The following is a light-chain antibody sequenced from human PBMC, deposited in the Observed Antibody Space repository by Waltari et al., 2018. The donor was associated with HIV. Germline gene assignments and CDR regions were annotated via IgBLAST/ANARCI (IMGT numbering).Light chain of an antibody. Sequence: QSVLTQPPPVSGAPGQRVTISGTGSSSNIGALYDVNWYQQLPGTAPKLLIYGNSNRPSGVPDRFSGSKSGTSASLAITGLQAEDEADYYCQSYDNSLGGSVVFGGGTKLTVL. CDR3: QSYDNSLGGSVV. J-gene: IGLJ2*01. V-gene: IGLV1-40*01. CDR1: SSNIGALYD. CDR2: GNS.